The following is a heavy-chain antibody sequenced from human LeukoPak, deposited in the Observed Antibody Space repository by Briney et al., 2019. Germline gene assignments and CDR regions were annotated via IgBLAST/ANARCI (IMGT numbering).Heavy chain of an antibody. Sequence: GGSLRLSCAASGFTFSGSALHWVRQASGKGLEWVGRIRSTANGYATAYAASVKGRFTISRDDSKNTAYLQMNSLKTEDTAVYYCTIRFGELNDYWGQGTLVTVSS. D-gene: IGHD3-10*01. V-gene: IGHV3-73*01. CDR2: IRSTANGYAT. CDR3: TIRFGELNDY. CDR1: GFTFSGSA. J-gene: IGHJ4*02.